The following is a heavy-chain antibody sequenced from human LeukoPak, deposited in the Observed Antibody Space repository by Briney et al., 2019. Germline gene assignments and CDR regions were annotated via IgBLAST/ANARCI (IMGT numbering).Heavy chain of an antibody. D-gene: IGHD3-3*01. V-gene: IGHV4-39*07. Sequence: SETLSLTCTVSGGSISSSSYYWGWIRQPPGKGLEWIGSIYYSGSTYYNPSLKSRVTISADTSKVQFSLTLSSVTAADTAVYFCARGLASGYPPVPIDSWGQGTLVTVSS. J-gene: IGHJ4*02. CDR1: GGSISSSSYY. CDR2: IYYSGST. CDR3: ARGLASGYPPVPIDS.